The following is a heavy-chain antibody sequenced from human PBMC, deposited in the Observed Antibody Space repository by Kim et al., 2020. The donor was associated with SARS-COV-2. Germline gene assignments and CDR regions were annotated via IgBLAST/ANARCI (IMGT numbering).Heavy chain of an antibody. Sequence: SVKVSCKASGGTFSSYAISWVRQAPGQGLEWMGRIIPILGIANYAQKFQGRVTITADKSTSTAYMELSSLRSEDTAVYYCASPPPYDSSGYPLRNAFDIWGQGKMVTVSS. V-gene: IGHV1-69*04. D-gene: IGHD3-22*01. CDR1: GGTFSSYA. J-gene: IGHJ3*02. CDR2: IIPILGIA. CDR3: ASPPPYDSSGYPLRNAFDI.